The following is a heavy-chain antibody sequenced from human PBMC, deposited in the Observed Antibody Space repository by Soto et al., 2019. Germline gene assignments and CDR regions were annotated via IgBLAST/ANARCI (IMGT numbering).Heavy chain of an antibody. CDR2: ITYNSATV. CDR3: AKDPRQYYYYSTMDL. J-gene: IGHJ6*02. V-gene: IGHV3-9*01. Sequence: EEQLVESGGGSVQPGRSLRLSCTASGFIFDDYAMHWVRQSPGKGLEWVSGITYNSATVGYADSVKGRFTISRDNAENTLYLQMNSLIPEDTALYYCAKDPRQYYYYSTMDLWGQGTTVTVSS. CDR1: GFIFDDYA.